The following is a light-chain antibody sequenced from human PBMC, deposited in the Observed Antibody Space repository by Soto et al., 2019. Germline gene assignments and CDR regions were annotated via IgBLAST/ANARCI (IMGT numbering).Light chain of an antibody. CDR3: QTWGTGIPWV. Sequence: QPVLTQSTSASASLGASVKLTCTLSRGHSSYAIAWHQQQPEKGPRYLMKLNSDGSHSKGDGIPDRFSGSSSGAERYLTISSLQSEDEADYYCQTWGTGIPWVFGGGTKLTVL. V-gene: IGLV4-69*01. J-gene: IGLJ3*02. CDR1: RGHSSYA. CDR2: LNSDGSH.